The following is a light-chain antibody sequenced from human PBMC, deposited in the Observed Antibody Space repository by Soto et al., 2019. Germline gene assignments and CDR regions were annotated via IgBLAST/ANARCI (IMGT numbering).Light chain of an antibody. CDR1: QSISTS. Sequence: DIQMTQSPSTLSASVGDRVTITCRASQSISTSLAWYQQKPGKAPKVLIYKASSLESGVPSRFSGSGSGTEFTLTISSLQADDVATYYCQHCDSYWTFGQGTKVEIK. V-gene: IGKV1-5*03. J-gene: IGKJ1*01. CDR3: QHCDSYWT. CDR2: KAS.